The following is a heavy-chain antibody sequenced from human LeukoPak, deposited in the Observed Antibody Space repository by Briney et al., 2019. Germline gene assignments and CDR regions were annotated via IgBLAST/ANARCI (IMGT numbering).Heavy chain of an antibody. D-gene: IGHD2-15*01. Sequence: PGGSLRLSCAASGFTFSSYSMNWVRQAPGKGLVWVSRSNSDGSSTTYADSVKGRFTISRDNAKNTLYLQVNSLRAEDTAVYYCARYSPVATAFDIWGQGTMVTVSS. CDR2: SNSDGSST. V-gene: IGHV3-74*01. CDR3: ARYSPVATAFDI. CDR1: GFTFSSYS. J-gene: IGHJ3*02.